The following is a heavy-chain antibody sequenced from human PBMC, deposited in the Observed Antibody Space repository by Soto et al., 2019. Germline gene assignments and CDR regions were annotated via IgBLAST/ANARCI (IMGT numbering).Heavy chain of an antibody. CDR1: GFTFSSYG. CDR3: ARDGHCSTTSCYQSPFDY. D-gene: IGHD2-2*01. Sequence: PGGSLRLSCAASGFTFSSYGVNWVRQAPGKGLEWVSYISSSSSTIYYADSVKGRFTISRDNAKNSLYLQMNSLRDEDTAVYYCARDGHCSTTSCYQSPFDYWGQGTLVTVSS. J-gene: IGHJ4*02. V-gene: IGHV3-48*02. CDR2: ISSSSSTI.